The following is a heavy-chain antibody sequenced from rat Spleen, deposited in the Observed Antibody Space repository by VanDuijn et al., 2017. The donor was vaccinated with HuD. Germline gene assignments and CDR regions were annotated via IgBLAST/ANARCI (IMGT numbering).Heavy chain of an antibody. Sequence: EVQLVESGGGLVQPGRSLKLSCAASGFPFDDYGMAWVRQAPKNGLEWLAGINWGGSSTYYPDNVKGRFTISRDNAKNALYLQMNNLRSEDTAIYYCTRYYEGYVMDVWGQGASVTVSS. D-gene: IGHD1-12*01. CDR2: INWGGSST. V-gene: IGHV5-36*01. CDR1: GFPFDDYG. J-gene: IGHJ4*01. CDR3: TRYYEGYVMDV.